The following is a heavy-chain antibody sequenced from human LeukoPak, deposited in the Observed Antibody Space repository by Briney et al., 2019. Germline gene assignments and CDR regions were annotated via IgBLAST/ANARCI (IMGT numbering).Heavy chain of an antibody. J-gene: IGHJ5*02. V-gene: IGHV4-59*01. CDR2: IYYSGST. CDR1: GGSITSYY. D-gene: IGHD3-10*01. CDR3: ARDRGRATWFDP. Sequence: SETLSLTCTVSGGSITSYYRHWIRQPPGKGLEWIGYIYYSGSTNYNPSLKSRVTISVDTSRNQFSLKLHSVTAADTAVYYCARDRGRATWFDPWGQGTAVTVSS.